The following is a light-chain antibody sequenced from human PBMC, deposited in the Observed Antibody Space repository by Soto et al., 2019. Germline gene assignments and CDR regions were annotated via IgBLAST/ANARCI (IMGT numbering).Light chain of an antibody. CDR2: RND. J-gene: IGLJ2*01. CDR3: AAWDDSLKGI. V-gene: IGLV1-44*01. CDR1: SSNIGSNS. Sequence: QSVLTQPPSASGTPGQRVTISCSGSSSNIGSNSVEWYQQFPGTAPKLLIYRNDQRPSGVPDRFSGSKSGTSASLAISGLQSEDEADYYCAAWDDSLKGIFGGGTKVTVL.